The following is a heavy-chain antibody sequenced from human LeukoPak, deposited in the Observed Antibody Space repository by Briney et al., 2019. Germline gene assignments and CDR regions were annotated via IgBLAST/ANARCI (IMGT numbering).Heavy chain of an antibody. CDR2: IGNDGRNE. D-gene: IGHD1-26*01. V-gene: IGHV3-30*02. Sequence: GGSLRLSCAVSGFTFSGYGMQWVRQAPGKGLEYVAFIGNDGRNEDYADSVKGRFTISRDNSKNTLDLEMNSLRVEDTAVYYCAKDFSPVGPSMLDHWGQGTLVTVSP. J-gene: IGHJ4*02. CDR3: AKDFSPVGPSMLDH. CDR1: GFTFSGYG.